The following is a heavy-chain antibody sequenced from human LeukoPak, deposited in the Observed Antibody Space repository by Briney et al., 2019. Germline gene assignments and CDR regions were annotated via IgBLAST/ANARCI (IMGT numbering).Heavy chain of an antibody. J-gene: IGHJ4*02. CDR2: IYYSGST. Sequence: SETLSLTCTVSGGSISSSSYYWGWIRQPPGKGLEWIGSIYYSGSTYYNPSLKSRVTISVDTSKNQFSLKLSSVTAADTAVYYCARDHGITAAGTFDYWGQGTLVTVSS. V-gene: IGHV4-39*07. D-gene: IGHD6-13*01. CDR1: GGSISSSSYY. CDR3: ARDHGITAAGTFDY.